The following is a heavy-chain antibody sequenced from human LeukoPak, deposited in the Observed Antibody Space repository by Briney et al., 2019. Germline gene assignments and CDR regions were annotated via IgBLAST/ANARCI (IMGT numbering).Heavy chain of an antibody. V-gene: IGHV3-23*01. CDR1: GFTFSSYA. J-gene: IGHJ6*02. CDR3: AKSTLVAATTYYYYGMDV. CDR2: ISGSGGTT. Sequence: PGGSLRLSCAVSGFTFSSYAMSWVRQAPGKGLEWVSGISGSGGTTYYADSVKGRFTISRDTSKDTLYLQMNSLRAEDTAVYYCAKSTLVAATTYYYYGMDVWGQGTTVTVSS. D-gene: IGHD2-15*01.